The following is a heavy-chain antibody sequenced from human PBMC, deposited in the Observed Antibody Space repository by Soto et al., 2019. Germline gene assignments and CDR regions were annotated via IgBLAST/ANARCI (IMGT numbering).Heavy chain of an antibody. CDR2: ISYDGSNK. CDR1: GFTFSSYA. Sequence: QVQLVESGGGVVQPGRSLRLSCAASGFTFSSYAMHWVHQAPGKGLEWVAVISYDGSNKYYADSVKGRFTISRDNSKNTLYLQMNSLRAEDTAVYYCARAPTASDYWGQGTLVTVSS. D-gene: IGHD4-17*01. J-gene: IGHJ4*02. V-gene: IGHV3-30-3*01. CDR3: ARAPTASDY.